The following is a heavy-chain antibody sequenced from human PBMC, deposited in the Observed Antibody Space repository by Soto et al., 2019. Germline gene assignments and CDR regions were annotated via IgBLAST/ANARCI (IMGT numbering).Heavy chain of an antibody. Sequence: LRLSCAASGFTFSSYAMHWVRQAPGKGLEWVAVISYDGSNKYYADSVKGRFTISRDNSKNTLYLQMNSLRAEDTAVYYCARGPPAYGVNEGGWFDPWGQGTLVTVSS. V-gene: IGHV3-30-3*01. D-gene: IGHD4-17*01. CDR3: ARGPPAYGVNEGGWFDP. CDR1: GFTFSSYA. CDR2: ISYDGSNK. J-gene: IGHJ5*02.